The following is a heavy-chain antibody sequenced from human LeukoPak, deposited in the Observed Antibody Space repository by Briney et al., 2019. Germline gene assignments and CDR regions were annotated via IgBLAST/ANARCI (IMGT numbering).Heavy chain of an antibody. CDR2: IYYSGST. J-gene: IGHJ4*02. D-gene: IGHD2-15*01. CDR3: ARDRIFLDY. Sequence: SETLSLTCTVSGGSISSSSYYWGWIRQPPGKGLEWIGSIYYSGSTYYNPSLKSRVTISVDTSKNQFSLKLSSVTAADTAVYYCARDRIFLDYWGQGTLVTVSS. CDR1: GGSISSSSYY. V-gene: IGHV4-39*07.